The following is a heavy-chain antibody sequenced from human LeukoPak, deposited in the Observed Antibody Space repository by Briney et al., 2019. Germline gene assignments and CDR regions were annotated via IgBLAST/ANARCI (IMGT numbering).Heavy chain of an antibody. J-gene: IGHJ4*02. CDR2: INPNSVGT. V-gene: IGHV1-2*02. Sequence: ASVKVSCKASGYTFTSYYIHWVRQAPGQGLEWMGWINPNSVGTGYAQKFQGRVTLFRDTSIGTAYMELTRLTSDDTAMFYCARVRAYSSAWYEDWGQGTLVTVSS. CDR1: GYTFTSYY. CDR3: ARVRAYSSAWYED. D-gene: IGHD6-19*01.